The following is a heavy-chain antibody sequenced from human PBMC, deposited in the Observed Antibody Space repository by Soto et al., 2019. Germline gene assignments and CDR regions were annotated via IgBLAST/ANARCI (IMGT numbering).Heavy chain of an antibody. V-gene: IGHV2-5*02. CDR3: AHPSCGWYYFDY. CDR2: IYWDDDK. CDR1: GLSLSSSGVG. D-gene: IGHD6-19*01. J-gene: IGHJ4*02. Sequence: QITLKESGPTLGKPTQTLTRTCTFSGLSLSSSGVGVGWIGQPPGKALEWRALIYWDDDKRYSPSLKSRLTITKDTAKIQVVLTMTNMDPVDTATYYCAHPSCGWYYFDYWGQGTLVTVSS.